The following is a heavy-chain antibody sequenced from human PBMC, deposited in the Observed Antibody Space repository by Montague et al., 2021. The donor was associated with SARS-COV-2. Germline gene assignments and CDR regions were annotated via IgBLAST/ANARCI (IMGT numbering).Heavy chain of an antibody. V-gene: IGHV4-39*07. CDR3: VRVPYRLLFVPRYYGMDV. Sequence: SETLSLTCTVSGASISSRSYYWSWIRQPPGEGLEWIAEISHSGGTSYNPSLKSRVTISVDTSKNQFSLKLSSATAADTAVYYCVRVPYRLLFVPRYYGMDVWGQGTTVTVSS. CDR2: ISHSGGT. CDR1: GASISSRSYY. J-gene: IGHJ6*02. D-gene: IGHD2-2*01.